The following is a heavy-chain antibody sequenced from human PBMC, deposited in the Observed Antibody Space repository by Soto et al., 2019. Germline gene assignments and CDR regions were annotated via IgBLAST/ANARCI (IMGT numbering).Heavy chain of an antibody. D-gene: IGHD3-22*01. CDR2: MNPNSGNT. CDR3: ARGVVRITMIVIPWFDP. V-gene: IGHV1-8*01. CDR1: GYTFTSYD. Sequence: GASVKVSCKASGYTFTSYDINWVRQATGQGLEWMGWMNPNSGNTGYAQKFQGRVTMTRNTSISTAYMELSSLRSEDTAVYYCARGVVRITMIVIPWFDPWGQGTLVTVS. J-gene: IGHJ5*02.